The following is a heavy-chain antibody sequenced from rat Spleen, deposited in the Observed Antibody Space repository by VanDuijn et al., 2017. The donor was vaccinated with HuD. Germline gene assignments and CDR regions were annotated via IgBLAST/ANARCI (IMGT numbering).Heavy chain of an antibody. CDR3: VRHDGGYWFAY. CDR2: ISFDGSHT. V-gene: IGHV5-29*01. CDR1: GFTFSDYY. D-gene: IGHD1-11*01. J-gene: IGHJ3*01. Sequence: EAQLVESDGGLVQPGRSLKLSCAASGFTFSDYYMAWVRQAPTKGLEWVATISFDGSHTYYPDSVQGRFTISRDNTKSTLYLQMDSLKSEDTASYYCVRHDGGYWFAYWGQGTLVTVSS.